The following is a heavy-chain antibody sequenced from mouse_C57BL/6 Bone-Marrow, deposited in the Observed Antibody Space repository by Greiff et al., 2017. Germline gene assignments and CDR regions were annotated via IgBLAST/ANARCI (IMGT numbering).Heavy chain of an antibody. CDR1: GYTFTDYY. CDR2: IYPGSGNT. Sequence: QVQLQQSGAELVRPGASVKLSCKASGYTFTDYYINWVKQRPGQGLEWIARIYPGSGNTYYNEKFKGKATLTAEKSSSTAYMQLSSLTSEDSAVYFCARGPIYYYGPRGYFDVWGTGTTVTVSS. CDR3: ARGPIYYYGPRGYFDV. V-gene: IGHV1-76*01. J-gene: IGHJ1*03. D-gene: IGHD1-1*01.